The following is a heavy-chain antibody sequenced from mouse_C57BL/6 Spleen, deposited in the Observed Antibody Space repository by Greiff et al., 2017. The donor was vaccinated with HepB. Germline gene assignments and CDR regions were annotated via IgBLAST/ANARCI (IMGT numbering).Heavy chain of an antibody. Sequence: EVQLVESGGGLVKPGGSLKLSCAASGFTFSDYGMHWVRQAPEKGLEWVAYISSGSSTIYYADTVKGRFTISRDNAKNTLFLQMTSLRSEATAMYYCARDYYYGSSYFDYWGQGTTLTVSS. D-gene: IGHD1-1*01. V-gene: IGHV5-17*01. CDR1: GFTFSDYG. CDR2: ISSGSSTI. CDR3: ARDYYYGSSYFDY. J-gene: IGHJ2*01.